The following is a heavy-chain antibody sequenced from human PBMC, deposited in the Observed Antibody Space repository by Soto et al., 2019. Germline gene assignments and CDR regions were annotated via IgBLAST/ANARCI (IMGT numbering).Heavy chain of an antibody. CDR3: ATSTGWPGFDY. J-gene: IGHJ4*02. CDR1: GGSIGSGTYY. Sequence: QVQLQESGPGLVKPSETLSLNCTVSGGSIGSGTYYCSWIRQPPGKGLEWIGHIHYSGSTNYNPSLKSRATILLDTSKNQFSLKLTSLTAADTAVYYCATSTGWPGFDYWGQGALVTVSS. D-gene: IGHD2-8*02. V-gene: IGHV4-61*01. CDR2: IHYSGST.